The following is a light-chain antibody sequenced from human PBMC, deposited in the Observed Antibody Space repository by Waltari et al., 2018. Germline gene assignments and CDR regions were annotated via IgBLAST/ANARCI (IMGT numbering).Light chain of an antibody. Sequence: QSALTQPASLSGSPGQSITISCAGTKNDIGTSNFFSWFQQFPGQAPKLIVSEATKRPSGVSYRFSGSKSGNTASLTISGLQAEDEADYYCCSYAGGSRVIFGGGTKLTVL. CDR1: KNDIGTSNF. V-gene: IGLV2-23*01. J-gene: IGLJ2*01. CDR3: CSYAGGSRVI. CDR2: EAT.